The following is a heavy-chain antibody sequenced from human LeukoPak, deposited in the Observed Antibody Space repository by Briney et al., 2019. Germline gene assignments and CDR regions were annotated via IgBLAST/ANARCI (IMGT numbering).Heavy chain of an antibody. J-gene: IGHJ4*02. V-gene: IGHV4-34*01. CDR2: INHSGST. D-gene: IGHD3-22*01. Sequence: SETLSLTCAVYGGSFSGYYWSWIRQPPGKGLEWIGEINHSGSTNYNPSLKSRVTISVDTSKNQFSLKLSSVTAADTAVYYCARQRITMMEFDYWGQGTLVTVSS. CDR1: GGSFSGYY. CDR3: ARQRITMMEFDY.